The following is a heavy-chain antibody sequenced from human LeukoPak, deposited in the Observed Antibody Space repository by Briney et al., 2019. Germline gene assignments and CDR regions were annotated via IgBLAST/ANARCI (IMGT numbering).Heavy chain of an antibody. Sequence: GGSLRLSCSASGFTFSGYAMNWVRQAPGRGLEWVSAIKSKSRAIYNADSVKGRFTISRDNAKRSLYLQMTSLRAEDTAVYYCARDRDDDSSGSIDDAFDIWGQGTMVPVSS. CDR2: IKSKSRAI. CDR3: ARDRDDDSSGSIDDAFDI. D-gene: IGHD3-22*01. CDR1: GFTFSGYA. V-gene: IGHV3-21*01. J-gene: IGHJ3*02.